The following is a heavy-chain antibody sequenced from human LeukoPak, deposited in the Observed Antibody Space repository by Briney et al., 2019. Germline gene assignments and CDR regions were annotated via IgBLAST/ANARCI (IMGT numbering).Heavy chain of an antibody. CDR3: TTDKDGGLYGSGSYLNWFDP. Sequence: PGGSLRLSCAASGFTFSNAWMSWVRQAPGKGLEWVGRIKSKTDGGTTDYAAPVKGRFTISRDDSKNTLYLQMNSLKTEDTAVYYCTTDKDGGLYGSGSYLNWFDPWGQGTLVTVSS. D-gene: IGHD3-10*01. V-gene: IGHV3-15*01. J-gene: IGHJ5*02. CDR1: GFTFSNAW. CDR2: IKSKTDGGTT.